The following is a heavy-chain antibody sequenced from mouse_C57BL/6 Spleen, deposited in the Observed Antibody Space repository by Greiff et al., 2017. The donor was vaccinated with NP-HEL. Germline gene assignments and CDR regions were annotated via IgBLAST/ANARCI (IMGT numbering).Heavy chain of an antibody. V-gene: IGHV1-69*01. CDR2: IDPSDSST. CDR3: ARTIYYYGSSYFSYWYFDV. D-gene: IGHD1-1*01. CDR1: GYTFTSYW. J-gene: IGHJ1*03. Sequence: QVQLQQPGAELVMPGASVKLSCKASGYTFTSYWMHWVKQRPGQGLEWIGEIDPSDSSTNYNQKFKGKSTLTVDKSSSTAYMQLSSLTSEDSAVYYCARTIYYYGSSYFSYWYFDVWGTGTTVTVSS.